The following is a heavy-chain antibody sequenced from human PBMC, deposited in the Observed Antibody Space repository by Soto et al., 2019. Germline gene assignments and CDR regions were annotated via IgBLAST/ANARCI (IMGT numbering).Heavy chain of an antibody. D-gene: IGHD3-22*01. CDR1: GGNFSTYT. CDR2: IIPMFDIT. Sequence: QVQLVQSGAEVKKPGSSVKVSCKAFGGNFSTYTITWVRQAPGQGLEWMGRIIPMFDITNYAQEFQGRVTITADKSTSTVYMVLTSLRSEDTALYYCAREPSYYYDDGDSYQPNDSWGPGTLVTVSS. J-gene: IGHJ4*02. CDR3: AREPSYYYDDGDSYQPNDS. V-gene: IGHV1-69*08.